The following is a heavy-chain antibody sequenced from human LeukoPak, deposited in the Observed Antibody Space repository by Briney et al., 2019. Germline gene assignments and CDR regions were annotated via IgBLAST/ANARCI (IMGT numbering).Heavy chain of an antibody. CDR3: AKGTKPVMTIPDY. D-gene: IGHD4/OR15-4a*01. V-gene: IGHV3-21*01. J-gene: IGHJ4*02. CDR2: ISSSSSYT. Sequence: GGSLRLSCVASGFTLSSYSVNWVRQAPGKGLEWVSSISSSSSYTFYAGSVKGRFTISRDNAKNSLFLQMNSLRAEDTALYYCAKGTKPVMTIPDYWGQGTLVTVSS. CDR1: GFTLSSYS.